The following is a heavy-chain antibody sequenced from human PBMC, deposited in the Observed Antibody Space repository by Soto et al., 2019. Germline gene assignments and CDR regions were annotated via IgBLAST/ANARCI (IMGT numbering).Heavy chain of an antibody. CDR2: ISAAGDP. CDR3: ARTDRDFYGLDV. Sequence: EVQLVESGGGLVQPGGSLRLSCEASGFTFRNYDMHWARQGTGKGLEWVSGISAAGDPDYADSVEGRFTISRENAQNSFFLQMNSLRGGDTAVYYCARTDRDFYGLDVWGQGTTVIVSS. J-gene: IGHJ6*02. V-gene: IGHV3-13*05. CDR1: GFTFRNYD.